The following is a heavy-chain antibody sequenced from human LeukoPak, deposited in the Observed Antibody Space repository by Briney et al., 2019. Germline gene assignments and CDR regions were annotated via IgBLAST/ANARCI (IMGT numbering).Heavy chain of an antibody. J-gene: IGHJ4*02. CDR1: GFTFSIYE. Sequence: GGTLRLSCAASGFTFSIYEMNWVRQARAKGVEWLSYICTSDDTVYYANSVNGRFTISRDNSRNSVFVQMKSRRGEDTASYYCARRLRFDFWGQGALDTVSS. D-gene: IGHD3-10*01. CDR3: ARRLRFDF. V-gene: IGHV3-48*03. CDR2: ICTSDDTV.